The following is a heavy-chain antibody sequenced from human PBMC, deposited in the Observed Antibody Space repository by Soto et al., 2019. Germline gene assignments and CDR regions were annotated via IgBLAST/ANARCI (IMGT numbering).Heavy chain of an antibody. CDR3: ATRGIVGPIY. Sequence: QVQLQESGTGLVELSGTLSLTCNVYDGSINNGDWCSWVRQPPGKGLEWIGEVYHNGNTNYNASLKSRVTVSVDKSRNQFSPRLTSVTPADTAVYYCATRGIVGPIYWGQGTLVTVSS. J-gene: IGHJ4*02. D-gene: IGHD1-26*01. CDR2: VYHNGNT. CDR1: DGSINNGDW. V-gene: IGHV4-4*02.